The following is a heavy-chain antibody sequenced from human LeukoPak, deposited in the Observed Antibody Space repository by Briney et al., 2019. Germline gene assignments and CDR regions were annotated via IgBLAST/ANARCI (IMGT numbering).Heavy chain of an antibody. Sequence: SETLSLTCTVSGGSISSYYWSWIRQPPGKGLEWIGYIYTSGSTNYNPSLKSRVTMSVDTSKNQFSLKLSSVTAADTAVYYCARESGRSSSGWYVVYWGQGTLVTVSS. CDR1: GGSISSYY. CDR3: ARESGRSSSGWYVVY. V-gene: IGHV4-4*09. D-gene: IGHD6-19*01. CDR2: IYTSGST. J-gene: IGHJ4*02.